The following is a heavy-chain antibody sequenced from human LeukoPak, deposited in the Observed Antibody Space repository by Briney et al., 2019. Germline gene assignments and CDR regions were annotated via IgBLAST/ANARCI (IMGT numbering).Heavy chain of an antibody. Sequence: SVKVSCKASGSTFSSYAISWVRQAPGQGLEWMGGIIPIFGTANYAQKFQGRVTITADESTSTAYMELSSLRSEDTAVYYCAGEGSSTSFDYYYYMDVWGKGTTVTVSS. CDR3: AGEGSSTSFDYYYYMDV. CDR2: IIPIFGTA. D-gene: IGHD2-2*01. CDR1: GSTFSSYA. J-gene: IGHJ6*03. V-gene: IGHV1-69*13.